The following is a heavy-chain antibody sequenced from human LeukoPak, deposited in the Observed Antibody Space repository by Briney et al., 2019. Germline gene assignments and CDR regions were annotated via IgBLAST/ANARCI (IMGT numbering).Heavy chain of an antibody. CDR3: ARVGISRYSFDY. J-gene: IGHJ4*02. CDR2: INPRGST. Sequence: PSDTLSLTCGVYGGSFSGYYWSWIRQPPGKGLEWIGEINPRGSTNYNPSLKSRVTLSADTSKNQFSLTLNSVTAADTAVYYCARVGISRYSFDYWGQGTLVTVSS. CDR1: GGSFSGYY. V-gene: IGHV4-34*01. D-gene: IGHD5-18*01.